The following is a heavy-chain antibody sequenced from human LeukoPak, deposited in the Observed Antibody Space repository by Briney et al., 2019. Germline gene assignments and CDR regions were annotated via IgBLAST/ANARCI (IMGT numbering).Heavy chain of an antibody. J-gene: IGHJ4*02. D-gene: IGHD2-15*01. CDR3: ARQRYCSGGSCSKVGVDY. Sequence: PSETLSLTCAVYGGSFSGYYWSWIRQPPGKGLEWIGEINHSGSTNYNPSLKSRVTISVDTSKNQFSLRLSSVTAADTAVYYCARQRYCSGGSCSKVGVDYWGQGTLVTVSS. CDR1: GGSFSGYY. CDR2: INHSGST. V-gene: IGHV4-34*01.